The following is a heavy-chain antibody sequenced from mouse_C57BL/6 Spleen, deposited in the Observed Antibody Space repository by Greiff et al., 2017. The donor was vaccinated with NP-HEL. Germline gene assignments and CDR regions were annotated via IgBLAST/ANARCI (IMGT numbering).Heavy chain of an antibody. Sequence: QVQLQQPGAELVKPGASVKLSCKASGYTFTSYWMQWVKQRPGQGLEWIGEIDPSDSYTNYNQKFKGKATLTVDTSSSTAYMQLSSLTSEDSAVYYCARGGYYYGSSYRNYFDYWGQGTTLTVSS. V-gene: IGHV1-50*01. CDR2: IDPSDSYT. J-gene: IGHJ2*01. CDR3: ARGGYYYGSSYRNYFDY. CDR1: GYTFTSYW. D-gene: IGHD1-1*01.